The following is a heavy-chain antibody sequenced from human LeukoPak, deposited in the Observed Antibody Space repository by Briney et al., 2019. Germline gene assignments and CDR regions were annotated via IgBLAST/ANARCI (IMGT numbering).Heavy chain of an antibody. Sequence: GGSLRLSCAASGFTFNNYAMSWVRQAPGKGLEWVSTITGSGGRTYYADSVKGRFTISRDNSKNTLYLQMESLRADDTAVYYCAKSSLVVPYDYWGQGTLVTVSS. CDR1: GFTFNNYA. V-gene: IGHV3-23*01. CDR2: ITGSGGRT. J-gene: IGHJ4*02. D-gene: IGHD6-6*01. CDR3: AKSSLVVPYDY.